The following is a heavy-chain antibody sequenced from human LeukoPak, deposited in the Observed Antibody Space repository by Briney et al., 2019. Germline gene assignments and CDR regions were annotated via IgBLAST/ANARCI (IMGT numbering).Heavy chain of an antibody. V-gene: IGHV3-23*01. CDR3: AKGHDTRTATLYY. Sequence: GGSLRLSCAASGFTFSTYAMNWVRQAPGMGLEWVSAISGTDTTTYYADSVKGRFTISRDNSKNTLYLQMNSLRADDTAVYYCAKGHDTRTATLYYWGQGTLVTVSS. CDR1: GFTFSTYA. CDR2: ISGTDTTT. D-gene: IGHD1-1*01. J-gene: IGHJ4*02.